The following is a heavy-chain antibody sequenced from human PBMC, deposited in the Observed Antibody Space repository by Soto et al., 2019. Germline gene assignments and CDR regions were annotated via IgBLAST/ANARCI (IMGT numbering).Heavy chain of an antibody. CDR3: AIGGGPIYYKGLEV. CDR2: ISFSFYIA. CDR1: VFIFIDSY. Sequence: PVVSLRLSCSSSVFIFIDSYISLILQVPVKGLEWLSYISFSFYIAYYSDSVEGRFTVSMDNAKNSLYLQVNSLRAEDASVYYCAIGGGPIYYKGLEVWGKGKTVNVSS. V-gene: IGHV3-11*01. D-gene: IGHD3-16*01. J-gene: IGHJ6*04.